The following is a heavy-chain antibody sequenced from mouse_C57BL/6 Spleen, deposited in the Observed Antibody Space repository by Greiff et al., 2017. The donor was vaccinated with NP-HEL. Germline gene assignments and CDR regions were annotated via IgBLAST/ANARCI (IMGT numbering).Heavy chain of an antibody. D-gene: IGHD1-1*01. CDR3: ASDYYGSRV. J-gene: IGHJ1*03. Sequence: VKLLESGPGLVQPSQSLSITCTVSGFSLTSYGVHWVRQSPGKGLEWLGVIWSGGSTDYNAAFISRLSISKDNSKSQVFFKMNSLQADDTAIYYCASDYYGSRVWGTGTTVTVSS. V-gene: IGHV2-2*01. CDR1: GFSLTSYG. CDR2: IWSGGST.